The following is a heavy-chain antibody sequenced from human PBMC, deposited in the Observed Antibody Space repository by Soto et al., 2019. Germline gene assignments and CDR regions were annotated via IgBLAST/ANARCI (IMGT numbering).Heavy chain of an antibody. D-gene: IGHD2-15*01. CDR2: IYYSGST. CDR3: ARDRVAAKGWFDP. Sequence: TLSLTCTVSGGSISSGGYYWSWIRQHPGKGLEWIGYIYYSGSTYYNPSLKSRVTISVDTSKNQFSLKLSSVTAADTAVYYCARDRVAAKGWFDPWGQGTLVTVSS. V-gene: IGHV4-31*03. J-gene: IGHJ5*02. CDR1: GGSISSGGYY.